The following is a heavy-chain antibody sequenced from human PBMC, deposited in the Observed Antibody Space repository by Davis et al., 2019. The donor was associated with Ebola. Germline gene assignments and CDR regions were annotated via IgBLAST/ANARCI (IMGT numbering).Heavy chain of an antibody. J-gene: IGHJ4*02. D-gene: IGHD6-19*01. Sequence: MPSETLSLTCAVYGGSFSGYYWSWIRQPPGKGLEWIGEINHSGSTNYNPSLKSRVTISVATSKNQFSLKLSSVTAADTAVYYCARVRWLAKQFDYWGQGTLVTVSS. CDR3: ARVRWLAKQFDY. V-gene: IGHV4-34*01. CDR2: INHSGST. CDR1: GGSFSGYY.